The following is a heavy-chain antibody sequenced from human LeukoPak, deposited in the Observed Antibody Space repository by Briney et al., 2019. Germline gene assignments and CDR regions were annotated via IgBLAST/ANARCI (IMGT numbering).Heavy chain of an antibody. CDR2: TSHDGSNI. D-gene: IGHD6-13*01. CDR3: ARAESTWYSGLDY. Sequence: GRSLRLSCAASGFSFSTYGMHWVRQAPGKGLEWVAVTSHDGSNIFYADSVKGRFTISRDNSKNTLSLQMNSLRAEDTAVYYCARAESTWYSGLDYWGQGTMVTVSS. J-gene: IGHJ4*02. V-gene: IGHV3-30*03. CDR1: GFSFSTYG.